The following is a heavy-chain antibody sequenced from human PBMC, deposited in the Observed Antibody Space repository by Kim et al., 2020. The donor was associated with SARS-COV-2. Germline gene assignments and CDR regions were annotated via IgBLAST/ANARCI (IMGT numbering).Heavy chain of an antibody. D-gene: IGHD3-22*01. Sequence: ADSAKGRFTISRDNPKNTLYLQMNSLRAEDTAVYYCAKVWYYYDSSGSADWGQGTLVTVSS. V-gene: IGHV3-23*01. J-gene: IGHJ4*02. CDR3: AKVWYYYDSSGSAD.